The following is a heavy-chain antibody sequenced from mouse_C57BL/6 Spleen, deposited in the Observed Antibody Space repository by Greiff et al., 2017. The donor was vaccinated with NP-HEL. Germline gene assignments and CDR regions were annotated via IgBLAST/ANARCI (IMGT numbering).Heavy chain of an antibody. Sequence: VQLQQSGAELVRPGSSVKLSCKASGYTFTSYWMHWVKQRPIQGLEWIGNIDPSDSETHYNQKFKDKATLTVDKSSSTAYMQLSSLTSEDSAVCYCARGGYYGSSSLFEVWGTGTTVTVSS. CDR1: GYTFTSYW. D-gene: IGHD1-1*01. J-gene: IGHJ1*03. CDR2: IDPSDSET. V-gene: IGHV1-52*01. CDR3: ARGGYYGSSSLFEV.